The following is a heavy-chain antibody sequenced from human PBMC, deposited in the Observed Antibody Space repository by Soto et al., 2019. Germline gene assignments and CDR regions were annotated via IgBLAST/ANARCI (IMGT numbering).Heavy chain of an antibody. CDR3: AKTPWEKYYSSWFDC. CDR2: ISHDGTNK. CDR1: GFTFNSYG. J-gene: IGHJ4*02. Sequence: QVQLVESGGGVVQPGRSLRLSCAASGFTFNSYGMHWVRQAPGKGLAWVAAISHDGTNKYYVDSVKGRFTISRDNSKSTLYLQMNSLRAEDTAVYYCAKTPWEKYYSSWFDCWGQGTLVTVSS. D-gene: IGHD1-26*01. V-gene: IGHV3-30*18.